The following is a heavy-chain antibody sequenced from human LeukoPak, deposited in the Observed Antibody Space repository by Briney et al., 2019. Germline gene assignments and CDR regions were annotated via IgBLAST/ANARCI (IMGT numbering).Heavy chain of an antibody. CDR3: ASPEYCSGGSCYSYALDY. Sequence: SVKVSCKASGGTFSSYAISWVRQAPGQGLEWMGGIIPIFGTANYAQKFQGRVTITADESTSTAYMELSSLRSEDTAVYYCASPEYCSGGSCYSYALDYWGQGTLVTVSS. CDR1: GGTFSSYA. V-gene: IGHV1-69*13. J-gene: IGHJ4*02. CDR2: IIPIFGTA. D-gene: IGHD2-15*01.